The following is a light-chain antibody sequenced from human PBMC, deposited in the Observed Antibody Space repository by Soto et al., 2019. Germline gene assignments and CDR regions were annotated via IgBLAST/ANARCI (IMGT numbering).Light chain of an antibody. CDR2: GNS. V-gene: IGLV1-40*01. CDR3: QSYDSSLSGWV. J-gene: IGLJ3*02. Sequence: QSVLTQPPSVSGAPGQRVTISCTGSSSNIGAGYDVHWYQQLPGTAPKLLIYGNSNRPSGVPDRFSGPKSGTSASLAITGLRVEDEADYYCQSYDSSLSGWVFGGGTKLTVL. CDR1: SSNIGAGYD.